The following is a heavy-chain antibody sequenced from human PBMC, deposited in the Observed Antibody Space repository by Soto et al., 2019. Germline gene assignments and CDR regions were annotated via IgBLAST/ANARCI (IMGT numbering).Heavy chain of an antibody. CDR3: ARREYCSSTSCPLDY. CDR2: INHSGST. CDR1: GGSFSGYY. J-gene: IGHJ4*02. Sequence: QVQLQQWGAGLLKPSETLSLTCAVYGGSFSGYYWSWIRQPPGKGLEWIGEINHSGSTNYNPSLKSRVTISVDTSKNQFSLKLGSVTAADTAVYYCARREYCSSTSCPLDYWGQGTLVTVSS. V-gene: IGHV4-34*01. D-gene: IGHD2-2*01.